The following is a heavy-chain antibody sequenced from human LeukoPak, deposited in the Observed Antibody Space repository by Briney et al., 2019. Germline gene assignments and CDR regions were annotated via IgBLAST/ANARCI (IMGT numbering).Heavy chain of an antibody. CDR2: INHSGST. CDR3: AGIRIAAAAYY. CDR1: GGYFSGYY. J-gene: IGHJ4*02. Sequence: PSATLSLTCAVNGGYFSGYYWSWIRNPPGKGLEWIGEINHSGSTNYNPSLKSRVTISVDTSKNQFSLKLSSVTAADTAVYYCAGIRIAAAAYYWGQGTLVTVSS. D-gene: IGHD6-13*01. V-gene: IGHV4-34*01.